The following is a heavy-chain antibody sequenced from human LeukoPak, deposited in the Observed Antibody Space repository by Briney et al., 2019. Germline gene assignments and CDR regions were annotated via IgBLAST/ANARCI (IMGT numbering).Heavy chain of an antibody. CDR3: ARGRLLWFGDICFDP. D-gene: IGHD3-10*01. J-gene: IGHJ5*02. CDR2: IYYSGST. CDR1: GGSISSYY. Sequence: SETLSLTCTVSGGSISSYYWSWIRQPPGKGLEWIAYIYYSGSTNYYPSPKKRLTIISETYTKHFFLMLRSVTAADAAVYYWARGRLLWFGDICFDPWGKGTLVTVSS. V-gene: IGHV4-59*01.